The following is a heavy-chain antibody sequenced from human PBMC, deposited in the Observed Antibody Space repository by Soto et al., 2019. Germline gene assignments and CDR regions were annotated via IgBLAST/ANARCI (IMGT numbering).Heavy chain of an antibody. D-gene: IGHD3-16*01. CDR3: ARQSVWGGMDV. CDR1: GYTFTSYY. CDR2: INPSGGST. J-gene: IGHJ6*02. Sequence: ASVKVSCKASGYTFTSYYMHWVRQAPGQGLEWMGIINPSGGSTSYSPSFQGQVTISADKSISAAYLQWSSLKASDTAMYYCARQSVWGGMDVWGQGTTVTVSS. V-gene: IGHV1-46*01.